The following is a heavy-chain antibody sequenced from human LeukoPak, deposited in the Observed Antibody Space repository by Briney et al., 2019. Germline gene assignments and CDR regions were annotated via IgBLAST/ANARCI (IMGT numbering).Heavy chain of an antibody. CDR1: GYTFTGYY. J-gene: IGHJ4*02. V-gene: IGHV1-2*02. D-gene: IGHD3-22*01. Sequence: ASVKVSCKASGYTFTGYYMHWVRQAPGQGLEWMGWINPNSGGTNYAQKFQGRVTMTRDTSISTAYMELSRLRSDDTAVYYCARVGYDSSGYYVSDYWGQGTLVTVSS. CDR2: INPNSGGT. CDR3: ARVGYDSSGYYVSDY.